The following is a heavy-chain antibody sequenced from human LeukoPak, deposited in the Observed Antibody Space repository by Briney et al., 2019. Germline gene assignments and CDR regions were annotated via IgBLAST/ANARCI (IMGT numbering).Heavy chain of an antibody. V-gene: IGHV3-21*01. CDR3: ARVRSVGANWFDP. D-gene: IGHD1-26*01. CDR2: ISSSSSYI. Sequence: GGSLRLSCAASGFTFSSYSMNWVRQAPGKGLEWASSISSSSSYIYYADSVKGRFTISRDNAKNSLYLQMNSLRAEDTAVYYCARVRSVGANWFDPWGQGTLVTVSS. J-gene: IGHJ5*02. CDR1: GFTFSSYS.